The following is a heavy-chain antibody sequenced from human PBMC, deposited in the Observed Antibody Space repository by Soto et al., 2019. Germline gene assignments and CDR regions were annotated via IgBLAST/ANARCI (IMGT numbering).Heavy chain of an antibody. V-gene: IGHV3-23*01. D-gene: IGHD2-2*01. J-gene: IGHJ2*01. CDR3: AKEGAAATFWYFDV. CDR1: GFTFDKNA. Sequence: EVQLLESGGGLVQPGGSLRLSCAASGFTFDKNAMSWVRQAPGKGLEWVSSISASGAAAYYADSVKGRFTISRDNSTNTPYLHMNDSLSADDTAIYYCAKEGAAATFWYFDVWGRGTLVTVSS. CDR2: ISASGAAA.